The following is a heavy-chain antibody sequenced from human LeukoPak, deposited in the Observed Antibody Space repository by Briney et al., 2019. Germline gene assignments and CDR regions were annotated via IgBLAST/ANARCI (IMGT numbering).Heavy chain of an antibody. CDR3: AKEGWDCTGGVCSWDFFDY. CDR2: ISYDGSNK. Sequence: HPGGSLRLSCAASGFTFSSYGMHWVRQAPGKGLEWVAVISYDGSNKYYADSVKGRFTISRDNSKNTLYLQMNSLRAEDTAVYYCAKEGWDCTGGVCSWDFFDYWGQGTLVTVSS. V-gene: IGHV3-30*18. D-gene: IGHD2-8*02. J-gene: IGHJ4*02. CDR1: GFTFSSYG.